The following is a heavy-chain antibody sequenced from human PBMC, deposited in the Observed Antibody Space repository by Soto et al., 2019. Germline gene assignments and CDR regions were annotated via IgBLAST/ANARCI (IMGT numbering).Heavy chain of an antibody. J-gene: IGHJ6*02. D-gene: IGHD3-3*02. CDR3: ATEKPSNYDYYGMDV. V-gene: IGHV1-18*01. CDR1: RDTFTSYG. CDR2: ISAYNGNT. Sequence: ASVKVSCKASRDTFTSYGISWVRHAPGQGLEWMGWISAYNGNTNYAQKLQGRVTMTTDTSTSTAYMELRSLRSHDTAVYYCATEKPSNYDYYGMDVWGQGTTVTVSS.